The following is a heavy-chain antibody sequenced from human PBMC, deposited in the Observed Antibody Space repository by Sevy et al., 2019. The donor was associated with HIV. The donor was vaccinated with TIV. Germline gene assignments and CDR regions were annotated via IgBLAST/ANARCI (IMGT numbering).Heavy chain of an antibody. CDR3: ARVDYSQDAYDI. V-gene: IGHV1-2*02. D-gene: IGHD1-26*01. CDR2: INPNSGGT. Sequence: ASVKVSCKASGYTFTDYYLHWVRQAPGQGLEWMGWINPNSGGTKYAQKFQGRVTMTRDTTIRTAYMELSRLRSDDTAEYYCARVDYSQDAYDIWGRGTMVTVSS. J-gene: IGHJ3*02. CDR1: GYTFTDYY.